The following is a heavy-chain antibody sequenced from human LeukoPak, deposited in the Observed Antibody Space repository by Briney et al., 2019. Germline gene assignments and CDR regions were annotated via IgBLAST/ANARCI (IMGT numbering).Heavy chain of an antibody. V-gene: IGHV3-48*03. J-gene: IGHJ4*02. CDR2: ISSSGSTI. Sequence: GGSLRLSCAASGFTFSSYEMNWVRQAPGKGLEWVSYISSSGSTIYYADSVKGRFTISRDNAKNSLYLQMNSLRAEDTAVYYCARETMVRGVIIAQHFDYWGQGTLVTVSS. D-gene: IGHD3-10*01. CDR1: GFTFSSYE. CDR3: ARETMVRGVIIAQHFDY.